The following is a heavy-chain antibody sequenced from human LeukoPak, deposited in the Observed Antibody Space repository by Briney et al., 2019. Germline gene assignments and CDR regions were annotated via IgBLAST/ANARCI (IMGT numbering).Heavy chain of an antibody. CDR1: VFTFSSYE. CDR2: IRSGSSSI. D-gene: IGHD3-10*01. V-gene: IGHV3-48*03. Sequence: GGSLRLSCAASVFTFSSYEMNWVRQAPGKGLEWVSYIRSGSSSIYYADSVKGRFTISRDKAKNSLYLQMNSLRAEDTAVFYCARGRGGTLYSYYYMDVWGKGTTVTVSS. J-gene: IGHJ6*03. CDR3: ARGRGGTLYSYYYMDV.